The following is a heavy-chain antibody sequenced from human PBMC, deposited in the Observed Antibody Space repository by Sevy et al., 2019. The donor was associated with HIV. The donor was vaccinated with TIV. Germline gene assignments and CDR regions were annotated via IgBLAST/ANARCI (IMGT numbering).Heavy chain of an antibody. V-gene: IGHV1-69*13. Sequence: ASVKVSCKASGGTFSSYAISWVRQAPGQGLEWMGGIIPIFGTANYAQKFQGRVTITADESTSTAYMELSSLRSEDTAVYYCAGVLLVVVPAARNYYYYGMDVWGQGTTVTVSS. CDR3: AGVLLVVVPAARNYYYYGMDV. D-gene: IGHD2-2*01. J-gene: IGHJ6*02. CDR2: IIPIFGTA. CDR1: GGTFSSYA.